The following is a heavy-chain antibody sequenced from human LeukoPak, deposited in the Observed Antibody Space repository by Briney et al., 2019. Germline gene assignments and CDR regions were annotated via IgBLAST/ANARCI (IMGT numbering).Heavy chain of an antibody. V-gene: IGHV4-59*11. CDR2: MFDTVST. CDR3: ATIKRGPTYGYFDF. CDR1: GASTASHY. D-gene: IGHD5-18*01. Sequence: MSSETLSLTCTVSGASTASHYWTWLRQPPGKELEWIAYMFDTVSTKSNPSLKSRLTLSVDTSKKQLSLRLSSVTAADTAVYYCATIKRGPTYGYFDFWGQGIKVTVSS. J-gene: IGHJ4*02.